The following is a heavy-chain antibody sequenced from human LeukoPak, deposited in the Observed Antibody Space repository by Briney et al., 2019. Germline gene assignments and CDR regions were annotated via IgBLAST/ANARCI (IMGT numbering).Heavy chain of an antibody. CDR2: ITPFNGNT. J-gene: IGHJ6*03. CDR3: ATGPPYYYMDV. V-gene: IGHV1-45*02. D-gene: IGHD3-9*01. CDR1: GYTFTYRY. Sequence: GASVKVSCKASGYTFTYRYLHWVRQAPGQALEWMGWITPFNGNTNYAQKFQDRVTITRDRSMSTAYMELSSLRSEDTAMYYCATGPPYYYMDVWGKGTTVTVSS.